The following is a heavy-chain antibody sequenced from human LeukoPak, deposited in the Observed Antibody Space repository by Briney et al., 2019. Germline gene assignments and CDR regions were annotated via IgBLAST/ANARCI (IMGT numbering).Heavy chain of an antibody. V-gene: IGHV3-30*03. CDR2: ISYDGSNK. J-gene: IGHJ4*02. CDR1: GFTFSSHG. Sequence: GGSLRLSCAASGFTFSSHGMHWVRQAPGKGLEWVAVISYDGSNKYYADSVKGRFTISRDNANNSLYLQMSSLRAEDTAVYYCARDRLARVAARPGDYWGQGTLVTVSS. D-gene: IGHD6-6*01. CDR3: ARDRLARVAARPGDY.